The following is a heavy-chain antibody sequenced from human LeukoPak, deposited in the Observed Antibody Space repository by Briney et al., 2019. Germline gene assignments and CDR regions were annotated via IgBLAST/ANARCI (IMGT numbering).Heavy chain of an antibody. V-gene: IGHV1-18*01. J-gene: IGHJ4*02. CDR2: ISAYNGNT. D-gene: IGHD3-22*01. CDR1: GFPLTHYC. Sequence: ASAEVPRKGFGFPLTHYCIRRVRQAPGQGVGWGGWISAYNGNTNYAQKVQGRVTMTTDTSTSTAYMELRSLRSDDTAVFYCARDSSEDFYDSSGYYSFDFWGQGTLVTVSS. CDR3: ARDSSEDFYDSSGYYSFDF.